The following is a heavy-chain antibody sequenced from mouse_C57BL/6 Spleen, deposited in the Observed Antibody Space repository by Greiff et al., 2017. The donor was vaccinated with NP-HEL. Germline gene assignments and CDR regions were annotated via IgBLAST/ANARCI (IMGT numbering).Heavy chain of an antibody. CDR2: IYPRDGST. J-gene: IGHJ2*01. Sequence: QVQLQQSDAELVKPGASVKISCKVSGYTFTDHTIHWMKQRPEQGLEWIGYIYPRDGSTKYNEKFKGKATLTADKSSSTAYMQLNSLTSEDSAVYFCARGPHYYGSSSEYFDYWGQGTTLTVSS. V-gene: IGHV1-78*01. CDR3: ARGPHYYGSSSEYFDY. CDR1: GYTFTDHT. D-gene: IGHD1-1*01.